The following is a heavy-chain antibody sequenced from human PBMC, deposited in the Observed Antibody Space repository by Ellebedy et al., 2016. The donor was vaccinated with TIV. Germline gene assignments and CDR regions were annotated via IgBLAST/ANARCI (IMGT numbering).Heavy chain of an antibody. V-gene: IGHV3-74*01. CDR1: GFTLSNYW. CDR3: ARGVVGAGNGNEY. J-gene: IGHJ4*02. D-gene: IGHD2-15*01. Sequence: PGGSLRLSCAASGFTLSNYWMHWVRQAPGKGLVWVSRITGDGSNTSYVDSVKGRFTISRDSAKNTLYLQMNSLRAEDTAVYYCARGVVGAGNGNEYWGQGTLVTVSS. CDR2: ITGDGSNT.